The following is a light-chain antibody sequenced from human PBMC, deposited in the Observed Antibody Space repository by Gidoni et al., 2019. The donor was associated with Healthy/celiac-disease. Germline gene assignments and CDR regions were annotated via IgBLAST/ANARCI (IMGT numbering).Light chain of an antibody. V-gene: IGKV3-11*01. CDR2: DAS. Sequence: EIALTQSPATLSLSPGERATLSCRASQSVSIYLAWYQQKPGQAPRLLIYDASNRATGIPARFSGSGSGTDFTLTISSLEPEDFAVYYCQQRSTPLTFGGGTKVEIK. J-gene: IGKJ4*01. CDR3: QQRSTPLT. CDR1: QSVSIY.